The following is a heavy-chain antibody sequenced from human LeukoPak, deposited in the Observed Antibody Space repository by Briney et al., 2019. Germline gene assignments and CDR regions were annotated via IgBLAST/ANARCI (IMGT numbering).Heavy chain of an antibody. CDR3: ARESDYGGNAD. V-gene: IGHV1-8*02. CDR2: MNPNSGNT. Sequence: ASVKVSCKASGYTFTGYYMHWVRQAPGQGLEWMGWMNPNSGNTGYAQKFQGRVTMTRNTSISTAYMELSSLRSEDTAVYYCARESDYGGNADWGQGTLVTVSS. D-gene: IGHD4-23*01. J-gene: IGHJ4*02. CDR1: GYTFTGYY.